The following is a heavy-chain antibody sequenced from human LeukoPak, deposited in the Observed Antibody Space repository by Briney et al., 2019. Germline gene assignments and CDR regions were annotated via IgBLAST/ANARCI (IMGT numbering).Heavy chain of an antibody. J-gene: IGHJ6*03. D-gene: IGHD3-22*01. CDR3: AREYYYDSSGYSRSGYYYYMDV. Sequence: GGSLRLSCAVSGFTFSSYSMNWVRQAPGKGLEWVSSISSSSSYIYYADSVKGRFTISRDNAKNSLYLQMNSLRAEDTAVYYCAREYYYDSSGYSRSGYYYYMDVWGKGTTVTVSS. CDR1: GFTFSSYS. CDR2: ISSSSSYI. V-gene: IGHV3-21*01.